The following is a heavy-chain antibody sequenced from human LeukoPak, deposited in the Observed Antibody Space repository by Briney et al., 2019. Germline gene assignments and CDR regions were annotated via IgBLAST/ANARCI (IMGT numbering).Heavy chain of an antibody. J-gene: IGHJ5*02. V-gene: IGHV3-30*03. CDR3: ARDRGAAGPHWFDP. CDR1: GFTFGSCG. Sequence: PGGSLRLSCAASGFTFGSCGMHWVRQAPGKGLEWVAVISYDGSNKYYADSVKGRFTISRDNSKNTLYLQMNSLRAEDTAVYYCARDRGAAGPHWFDPWGQGTLVTVSS. CDR2: ISYDGSNK. D-gene: IGHD6-13*01.